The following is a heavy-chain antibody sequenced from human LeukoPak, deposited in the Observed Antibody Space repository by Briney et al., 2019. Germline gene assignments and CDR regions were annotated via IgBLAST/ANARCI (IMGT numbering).Heavy chain of an antibody. CDR3: ARNENSGWGYFDY. CDR2: IGGSNGIT. V-gene: IGHV3-23*01. J-gene: IGHJ4*02. Sequence: GGSLRLSCAASRFTFNSYAMSWVRQAPGKGLEWVSVIGGSNGITFYVGSVKGRFTISRDNSEDTLYLQMNSLRAEDTAVYYCARNENSGWGYFDYWGQGTLVTVSS. CDR1: RFTFNSYA. D-gene: IGHD5-12*01.